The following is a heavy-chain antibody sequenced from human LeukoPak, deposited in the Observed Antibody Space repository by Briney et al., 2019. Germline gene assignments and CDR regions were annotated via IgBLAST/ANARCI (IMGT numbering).Heavy chain of an antibody. V-gene: IGHV1-69*13. J-gene: IGHJ3*02. CDR1: GGTFSSYA. CDR2: IIPIFGTA. D-gene: IGHD4-23*01. CDR3: ARDLELRWLDAFDI. Sequence: ASVRVSCKASGGTFSSYAISWVRQAPGQGLEWMGGIIPIFGTANYAQKFQGRVTITADESTSTAYMELSSLRSEDTAVYYCARDLELRWLDAFDIWGQGTMVTVSS.